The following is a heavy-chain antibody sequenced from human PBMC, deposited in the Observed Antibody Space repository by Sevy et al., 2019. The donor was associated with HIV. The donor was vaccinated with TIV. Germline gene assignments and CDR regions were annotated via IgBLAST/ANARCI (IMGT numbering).Heavy chain of an antibody. CDR3: ARGGGLDC. CDR2: IRPDGSDK. V-gene: IGHV3-7*01. Sequence: GGSLRLSCAASGFTFSPYWMTWVRQAPGKGLEWVANIRPDGSDKYYVYSVKGRFTISGDNAKNSLYLQMNSLRADDTAMYYCARGGGLDCWGQGALVTVSS. CDR1: GFTFSPYW. D-gene: IGHD3-16*01. J-gene: IGHJ4*02.